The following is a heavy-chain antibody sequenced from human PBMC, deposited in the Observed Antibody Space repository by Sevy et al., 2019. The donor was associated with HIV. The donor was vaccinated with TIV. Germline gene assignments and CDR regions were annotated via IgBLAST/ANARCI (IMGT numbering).Heavy chain of an antibody. CDR2: IRSKAFGGKT. CDR3: TRDTGYSYGYYLFDY. Sequence: GGSLRLSCRTSGFTFGDYPLSWFRQSPGKRLEWVGFIRSKAFGGKTEFAASVRGRFTISRDDSKSTAYMQRNSLKIEDTAVYYCTRDTGYSYGYYLFDYWGQGTLVTVSS. CDR1: GFTFGDYP. D-gene: IGHD5-18*01. J-gene: IGHJ4*02. V-gene: IGHV3-49*03.